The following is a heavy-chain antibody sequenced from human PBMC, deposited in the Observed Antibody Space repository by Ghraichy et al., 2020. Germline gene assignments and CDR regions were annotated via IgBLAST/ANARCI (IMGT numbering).Heavy chain of an antibody. CDR1: GASIGASEW. Sequence: SETLSLTCSISGASIGASEWWSWVRPSPEKGLEWIGDDFQGGSTKFNPSQKSRINMSVDKSKNQFSLKMTSVTAADTAVYYCARVARRTPGSYYYYAMDGWVRGTRVTFS. D-gene: IGHD1-1*01. V-gene: IGHV4-4*02. J-gene: IGHJ6*02. CDR2: DFQGGST. CDR3: ARVARRTPGSYYYYAMDG.